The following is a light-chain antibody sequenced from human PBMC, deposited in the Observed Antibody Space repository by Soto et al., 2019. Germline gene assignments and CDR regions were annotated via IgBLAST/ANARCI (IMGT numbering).Light chain of an antibody. Sequence: DIQMTQSPSTLSASFGDTVTITCRASQSVNTWLAWYQQKPGQAPKLLIYKASTLQSGVPSRFSGRGSGTEFTLTINSLQPDDFATYDCQQYNHWYTFGQGTKLEIK. CDR3: QQYNHWYT. V-gene: IGKV1-5*03. CDR1: QSVNTW. CDR2: KAS. J-gene: IGKJ2*01.